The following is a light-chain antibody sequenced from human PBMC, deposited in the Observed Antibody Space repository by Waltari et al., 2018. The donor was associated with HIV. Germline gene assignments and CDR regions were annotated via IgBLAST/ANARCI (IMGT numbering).Light chain of an antibody. V-gene: IGLV2-14*01. J-gene: IGLJ1*01. Sequence: QSALTQPASVSGSPGQSITISCTGTSSDVGGYNSVSWYQQHPGQAPKLMIYEVSHRPSGVFNRFSGSKSGNTASLTISGLQAEDEADYYCSSYTSSSTLDVFGTGTKVTVL. CDR3: SSYTSSSTLDV. CDR2: EVS. CDR1: SSDVGGYNS.